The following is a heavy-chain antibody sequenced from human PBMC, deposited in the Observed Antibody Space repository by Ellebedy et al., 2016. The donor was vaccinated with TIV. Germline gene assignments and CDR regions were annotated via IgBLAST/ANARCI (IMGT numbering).Heavy chain of an antibody. CDR1: GDNVSTDIG. V-gene: IGHV6-1*01. CDR3: ARGWLGGGMGV. J-gene: IGHJ6*02. Sequence: SQTLSLTCVISGDNVSTDIGWNWIRQSPSSGLEWLGRTYYRSKWNNHYAVSLKSRISINPDTSKNLFSLQLSSVTPEDTAVYYCARGWLGGGMGVWGQGTTVTVSS. CDR2: TYYRSKWNN. D-gene: IGHD3-10*01.